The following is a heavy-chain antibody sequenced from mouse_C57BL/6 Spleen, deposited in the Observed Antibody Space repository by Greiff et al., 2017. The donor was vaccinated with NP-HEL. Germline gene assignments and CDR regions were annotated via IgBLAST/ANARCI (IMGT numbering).Heavy chain of an antibody. Sequence: QVHVKQPGAELVKPGASVKLSCKASGYTFTSYWMHWVKQRPGQGLEWIGMIHPNSGSTNYNEKFKSKATLTVDKSSSTAYMQLSSLTSEDSAVYYCARSYYGSSSWYFDVWGTGTTVTVSS. V-gene: IGHV1-64*01. D-gene: IGHD1-1*01. J-gene: IGHJ1*03. CDR3: ARSYYGSSSWYFDV. CDR1: GYTFTSYW. CDR2: IHPNSGST.